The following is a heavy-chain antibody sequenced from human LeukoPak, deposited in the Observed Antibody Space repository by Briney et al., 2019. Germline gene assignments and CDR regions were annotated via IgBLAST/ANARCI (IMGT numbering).Heavy chain of an antibody. CDR3: AKDYDSSGYYHFDS. CDR1: GFTFSSYA. J-gene: IGHJ4*02. CDR2: ICSSGVST. V-gene: IGHV3-23*01. D-gene: IGHD3-22*01. Sequence: PGGSLRLSCAASGFTFSSYAMSWVRQAPGKGLEWGSTICSSGVSTYYADSVKGRFTISRDNSKNTLYLQMNSLRAEDTAVYYCAKDYDSSGYYHFDSWGQGTLVTVSS.